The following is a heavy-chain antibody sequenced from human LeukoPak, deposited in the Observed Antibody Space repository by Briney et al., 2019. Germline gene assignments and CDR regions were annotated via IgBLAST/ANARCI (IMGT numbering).Heavy chain of an antibody. J-gene: IGHJ4*02. CDR3: ARDRDWLRDFDY. V-gene: IGHV3-30*04. Sequence: GGSLRLSCAASGFSFKDYAMHWVRQSPGKGLEWVAVTSYDESTKYYVDSVRGRFTISRDNSKNTLFLQRNSLRDEDTAFYYCARDRDWLRDFDYWGQGTLVTVSS. CDR2: TSYDESTK. CDR1: GFSFKDYA. D-gene: IGHD5-12*01.